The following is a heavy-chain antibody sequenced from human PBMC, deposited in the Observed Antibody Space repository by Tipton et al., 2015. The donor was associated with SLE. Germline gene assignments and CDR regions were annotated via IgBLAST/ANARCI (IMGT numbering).Heavy chain of an antibody. CDR2: VDSSGST. CDR3: ARECPDLGSDY. Sequence: TLSLTCTVSSCSISSGGYYWSWIRQPAGKGLEWIGRVDSSGSTYCNPSLKSRVTMSVDTSKNQFSLNLKSVTAADTAVYYCARECPDLGSDYWGQGTLVTVSS. CDR1: SCSISSGGYY. D-gene: IGHD1-26*01. J-gene: IGHJ4*02. V-gene: IGHV4-61*02.